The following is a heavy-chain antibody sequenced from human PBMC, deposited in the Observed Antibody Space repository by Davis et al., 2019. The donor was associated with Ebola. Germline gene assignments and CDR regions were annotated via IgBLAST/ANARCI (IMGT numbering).Heavy chain of an antibody. D-gene: IGHD3-10*01. CDR2: ISYDGSNK. CDR1: GFTFSSYS. V-gene: IGHV3-30*03. J-gene: IGHJ5*02. Sequence: GESLKISCAASGFTFSSYSMNWVRQAPGQGLEWVAVISYDGSNKYYADSVKGRFTISRDNAKNTLYLQMNSLRAEDTAVYYCARGLGLRGDWFDPWGQGALVTVSS. CDR3: ARGLGLRGDWFDP.